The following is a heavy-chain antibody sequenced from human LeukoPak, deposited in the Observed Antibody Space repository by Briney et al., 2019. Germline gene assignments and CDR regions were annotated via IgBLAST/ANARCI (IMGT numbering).Heavy chain of an antibody. Sequence: GGSLRLSCAASGFTFSSYWMSWVRQAPGKGLKWVANIKQDGSEKYYVDSVKGRFTISRDNAKNSLYLQMNSLRAEDTAVYYCARDPGSLYYYYMDVWGKGTTVTISS. CDR1: GFTFSSYW. CDR3: ARDPGSLYYYYMDV. D-gene: IGHD1-26*01. CDR2: IKQDGSEK. J-gene: IGHJ6*03. V-gene: IGHV3-7*01.